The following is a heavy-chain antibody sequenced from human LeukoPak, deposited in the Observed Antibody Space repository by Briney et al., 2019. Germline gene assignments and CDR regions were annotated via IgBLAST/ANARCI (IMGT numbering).Heavy chain of an antibody. D-gene: IGHD2-15*01. CDR2: ISGGGGST. CDR1: GFTFSSYA. CDR3: AKDRSSGGSCYNY. V-gene: IGHV3-23*01. J-gene: IGHJ4*02. Sequence: GGSLRLSCAASGFTFSSYAMSWVRQAPGKGLEWVSVISGGGGSTYYADSVKGRFTISRDNSKNTMYLQMNSLRVEDTAVYYCAKDRSSGGSCYNYWGQGTLVTVSS.